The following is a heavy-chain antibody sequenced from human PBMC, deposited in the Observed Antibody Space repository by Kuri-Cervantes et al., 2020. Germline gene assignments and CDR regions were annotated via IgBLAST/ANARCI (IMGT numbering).Heavy chain of an antibody. J-gene: IGHJ4*02. D-gene: IGHD6-6*01. CDR1: GFTFSSYD. Sequence: GGSLRLSCAASGFTFSSYDMHWVRQATGKGLEWVSAIGTAGDTSYPGSVKGRFTISRDNSKNTLYLQMNSLRAEDTAVYYCAKSRQPELSSSSAGVDYWGQGTLVTVSS. CDR3: AKSRQPELSSSSAGVDY. CDR2: IGTAGDT. V-gene: IGHV3-13*01.